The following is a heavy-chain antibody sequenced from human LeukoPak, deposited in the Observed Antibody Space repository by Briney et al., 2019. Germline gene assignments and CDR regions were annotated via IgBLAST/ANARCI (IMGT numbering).Heavy chain of an antibody. CDR1: GFTFSSYE. V-gene: IGHV3-48*03. CDR2: IGSSDSTT. J-gene: IGHJ4*02. CDR3: ARDMIKYYFDY. Sequence: PGGSLRLSCVGSGFTFSSYEMNWVRQAPGKGLEWLSYIGSSDSTTHYADSVKGRFTISRDNAKNSLYLQMNSLRAEDTAVYYCARDMIKYYFDYWGQGTLVTVSS. D-gene: IGHD3-22*01.